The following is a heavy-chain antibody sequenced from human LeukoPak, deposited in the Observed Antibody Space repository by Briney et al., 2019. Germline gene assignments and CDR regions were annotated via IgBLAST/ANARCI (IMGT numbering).Heavy chain of an antibody. CDR1: GYTFTSYG. V-gene: IGHV1-18*01. D-gene: IGHD5-18*01. Sequence: ASVKVSCRASGYTFTSYGISWVRQTPGQGLEWMGWISAYNGNTNYAQKLQGRVTMTTDTSTSTAYMELRSLRSDDTAVYYCALTAMAREAWFDPWGQGTLVTVSS. J-gene: IGHJ5*02. CDR3: ALTAMAREAWFDP. CDR2: ISAYNGNT.